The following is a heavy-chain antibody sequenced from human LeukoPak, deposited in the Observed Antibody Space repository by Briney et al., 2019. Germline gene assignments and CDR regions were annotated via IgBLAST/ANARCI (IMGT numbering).Heavy chain of an antibody. V-gene: IGHV3-7*04. CDR1: GFTFSSYW. CDR2: IKQDGSEK. Sequence: GGSLRLSCAASGFTFSSYWMSWVRQAPGKGLEWVANIKQDGSEKYYVGSVKGRFTISRDNAKNSLYLQMNSLRAEDTAVYYCARAAYYYDSSGYWTKLGPFDYWGQGTLVTASS. D-gene: IGHD3-22*01. J-gene: IGHJ4*02. CDR3: ARAAYYYDSSGYWTKLGPFDY.